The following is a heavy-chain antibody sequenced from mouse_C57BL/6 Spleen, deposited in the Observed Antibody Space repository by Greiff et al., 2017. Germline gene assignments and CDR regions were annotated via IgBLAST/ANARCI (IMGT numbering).Heavy chain of an antibody. Sequence: VKLMESGPGLVAPSQSLSITCTVSGFSLTSYAISWVRQPPGKGLEWLGVIWTGGGTNYNSALKSRLSISKDNSKSQVFLKMNSLQTDDTARYYCARGVVTTKDDYAMDYWGQGTSVTVSS. D-gene: IGHD2-2*01. CDR2: IWTGGGT. CDR1: GFSLTSYA. CDR3: ARGVVTTKDDYAMDY. J-gene: IGHJ4*01. V-gene: IGHV2-9-1*01.